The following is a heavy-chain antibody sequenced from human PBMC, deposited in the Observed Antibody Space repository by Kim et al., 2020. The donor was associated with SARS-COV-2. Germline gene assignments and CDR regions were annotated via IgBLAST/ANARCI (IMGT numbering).Heavy chain of an antibody. CDR1: GFTFSSYG. V-gene: IGHV3-33*01. CDR3: ARSDYDELIEVFDY. D-gene: IGHD4-17*01. Sequence: GGSLRLSCAASGFTFSSYGMHWVRQAPGKGLEWVAVIWYDGSNKYYADSVKGRFTISRDNSKNTLYLQMNSLRAEDTAVYYCARSDYDELIEVFDYWGQGTLVTVSS. J-gene: IGHJ4*02. CDR2: IWYDGSNK.